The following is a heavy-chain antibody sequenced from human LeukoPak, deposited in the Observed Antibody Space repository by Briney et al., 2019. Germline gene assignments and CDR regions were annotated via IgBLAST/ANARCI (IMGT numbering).Heavy chain of an antibody. J-gene: IGHJ4*02. CDR3: ARDSPLLTV. D-gene: IGHD3-9*01. CDR2: IGDDVVST. Sequence: GGSLRLSCAASAFTFSSHAMSWVRQAPGKGLEWVSAIGDDVVSTYYAYSVKGRFTISTDNSKNTLYLQMNSLRAEDTATYYCARDSPLLTVWGQGTLVTVSS. CDR1: AFTFSSHA. V-gene: IGHV3-23*01.